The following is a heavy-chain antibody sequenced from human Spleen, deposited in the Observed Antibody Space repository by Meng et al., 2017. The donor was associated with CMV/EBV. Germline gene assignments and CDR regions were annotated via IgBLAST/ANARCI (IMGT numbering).Heavy chain of an antibody. J-gene: IGHJ4*02. D-gene: IGHD3/OR15-3a*01. CDR2: INSDGTST. V-gene: IGHV3-74*01. CDR3: AREWTSFDY. CDR1: GFTFDDYA. Sequence: GESLKISCAASGFTFDDYAMHWVRQAPGKGLVWVSRINSDGTSTSYADSVKGRFTISRDNAKNTLYLQMNSLRAEDTAVYYCAREWTSFDYWGQGTLVTVSS.